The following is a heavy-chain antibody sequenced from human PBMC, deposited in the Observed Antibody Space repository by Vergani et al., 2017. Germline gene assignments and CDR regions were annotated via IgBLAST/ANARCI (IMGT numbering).Heavy chain of an antibody. J-gene: IGHJ6*03. V-gene: IGHV5-51*01. D-gene: IGHD2-2*01. CDR1: GYSFSRNW. Sequence: EVQLEQSGAAVKKPGESLEISCKGSGYSFSRNWIAWVRERPGQGLEWMGMIYPGNSDTRYSPSFQGQVTISADKSISTAYLQWSSLKASDTAMYYCARQVGYCSSTSCQSLRDYYYYMDVWGKGTTVTVSS. CDR3: ARQVGYCSSTSCQSLRDYYYYMDV. CDR2: IYPGNSDT.